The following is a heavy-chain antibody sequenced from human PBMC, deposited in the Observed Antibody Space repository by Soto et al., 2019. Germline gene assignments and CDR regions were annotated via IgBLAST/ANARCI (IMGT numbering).Heavy chain of an antibody. J-gene: IGHJ5*02. V-gene: IGHV3-30*18. CDR1: GFTFSSYG. CDR2: ISYDGSNK. D-gene: IGHD2-21*02. CDR3: AKTRGNSLSTPWFDT. Sequence: XGSLRLTCAASGFTFSSYGMHWVRQAPGKGLGWVAVISYDGSNKYYADSVKGRFTISRDNSKNTLYLQMNSLRAEDTAVYYCAKTRGNSLSTPWFDTWGQGTLVTVSS.